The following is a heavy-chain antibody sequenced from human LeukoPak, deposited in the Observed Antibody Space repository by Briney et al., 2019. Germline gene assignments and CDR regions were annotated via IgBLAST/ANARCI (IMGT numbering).Heavy chain of an antibody. D-gene: IGHD2-15*01. J-gene: IGHJ4*02. CDR3: AALSYCSGGSCRGY. V-gene: IGHV1-58*02. Sequence: SVKVSCKASGFTFTSSAMQWVRQARGQPLEWIGWIVVGSGNTNYAQKFQERVTITRDMSTSTAYMELSSLRSEDTAMYYCAALSYCSGGSCRGYWGQGTLVTVSS. CDR2: IVVGSGNT. CDR1: GFTFTSSA.